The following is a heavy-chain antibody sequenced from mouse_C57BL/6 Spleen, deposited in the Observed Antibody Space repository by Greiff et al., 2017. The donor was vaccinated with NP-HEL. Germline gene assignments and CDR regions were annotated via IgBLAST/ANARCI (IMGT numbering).Heavy chain of an antibody. CDR1: GYAFTNYL. Sequence: VKLQQSGAELVRPGTSVKVSCKASGYAFTNYLIEWVKQRPGQGLEWIGVINPGSGGTNYNEKFKGKATLTADKSSSTAYMQLSSLTSEDSAVYFCAISSYEYYAMDYWGQGTSVTVSS. CDR3: AISSYEYYAMDY. D-gene: IGHD2-3*01. J-gene: IGHJ4*01. V-gene: IGHV1-54*01. CDR2: INPGSGGT.